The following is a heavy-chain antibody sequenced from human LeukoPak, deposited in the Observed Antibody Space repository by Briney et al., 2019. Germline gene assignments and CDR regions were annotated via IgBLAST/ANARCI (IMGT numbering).Heavy chain of an antibody. Sequence: GGSLRLSCAASKFTLSRYEMNWVRQAPGKGLEWVSYISSSGSTIYYADSVKGRFTISRDNAKNSLYLQMNSLRAEDTAVYYCARAVIDYYDSSGYSRYFDYWSQGTLVTVSS. CDR2: ISSSGSTI. D-gene: IGHD3-22*01. J-gene: IGHJ4*02. V-gene: IGHV3-48*03. CDR1: KFTLSRYE. CDR3: ARAVIDYYDSSGYSRYFDY.